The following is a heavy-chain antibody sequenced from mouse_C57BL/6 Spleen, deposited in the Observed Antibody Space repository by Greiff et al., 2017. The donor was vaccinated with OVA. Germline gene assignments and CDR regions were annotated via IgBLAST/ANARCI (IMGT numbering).Heavy chain of an antibody. V-gene: IGHV1-26*01. J-gene: IGHJ4*01. CDR2: INPNNGGT. D-gene: IGHD2-2*01. CDR3: ARLDGYGGYYAMDD. CDR1: GYTFTDYY. Sequence: EVKLQQSGPELVKPGASVKISCKASGYTFTDYYMNWVKQSHGKSLEWIGDINPNNGGTSYNQKFKGKATLTVDKSSSTAYMELRSLTSEDSAVYYCARLDGYGGYYAMDDWGQGTSVTVSS.